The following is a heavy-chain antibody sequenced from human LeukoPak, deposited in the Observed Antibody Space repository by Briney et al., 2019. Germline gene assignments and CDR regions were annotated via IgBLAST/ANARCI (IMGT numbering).Heavy chain of an antibody. Sequence: GGSLRLSCAASGFTFSSYAMSWVRQAPGKGLEWVSAISGSGGSTYYADSVKGRFTISRDNSRNTLYLQMNSLRAEDTAVYYCARARTWIQLWFLDYWGQGTLVTVSS. J-gene: IGHJ4*02. V-gene: IGHV3-23*01. CDR1: GFTFSSYA. D-gene: IGHD5-18*01. CDR3: ARARTWIQLWFLDY. CDR2: ISGSGGST.